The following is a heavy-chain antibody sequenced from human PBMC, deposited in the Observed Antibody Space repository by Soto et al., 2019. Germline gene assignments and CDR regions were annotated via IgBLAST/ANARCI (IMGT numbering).Heavy chain of an antibody. CDR2: IYHSGST. V-gene: IGHV4-30-2*01. CDR1: GGSISSSSYS. D-gene: IGHD2-8*02. Sequence: PSETLSLTCTVSGGSISSSSYSWSWIRQPPGKGLEWIGYIYHSGSTYYNPSLKSRVTISLDKSKNQFSLKLSSVTAADTAVYYCARDKITGLFDYWGQGTLVTVSS. CDR3: ARDKITGLFDY. J-gene: IGHJ4*02.